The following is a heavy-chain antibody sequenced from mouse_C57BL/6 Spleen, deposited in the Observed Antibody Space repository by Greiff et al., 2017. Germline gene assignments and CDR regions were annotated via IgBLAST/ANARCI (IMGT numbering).Heavy chain of an antibody. CDR3: ARAGGRVDYYFDY. J-gene: IGHJ2*01. CDR2: IDPSDSYT. CDR1: GYTFTSYW. D-gene: IGHD1-1*01. V-gene: IGHV1-59*01. Sequence: QVQLQPPGAELVRPGTSVKLSCKASGYTFTSYWMHWVKQRPGQGLEWIGVIDPSDSYTNSNQKFKGKATLTVDTSSSTAYMQLNSLTSEDSAVYYCARAGGRVDYYFDYWGQGTTRTVSS.